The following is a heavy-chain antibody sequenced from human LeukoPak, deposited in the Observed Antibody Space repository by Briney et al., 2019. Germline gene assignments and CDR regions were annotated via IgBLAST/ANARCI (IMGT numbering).Heavy chain of an antibody. Sequence: GGSLRLSCAASGFTFSSYEMNWVRQAPGKGLEWVANIKQDGSEKYYVDSVKGRFTISRDNAKNSLYLQMNSLRAEDTAVYYCGRWRTTFDPWGQGTLVTVSS. CDR3: GRWRTTFDP. D-gene: IGHD4-23*01. V-gene: IGHV3-7*01. CDR1: GFTFSSYE. CDR2: IKQDGSEK. J-gene: IGHJ5*02.